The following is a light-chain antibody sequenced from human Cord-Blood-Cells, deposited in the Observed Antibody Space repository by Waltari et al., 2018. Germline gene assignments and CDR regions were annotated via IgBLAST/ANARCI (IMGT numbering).Light chain of an antibody. V-gene: IGLV2-23*01. CDR2: EGS. CDR3: CSYAGSSTYV. J-gene: IGLJ1*01. Sequence: QSALTQPASVSGSPGPSIPISCTGTSSDVRSYNHVSWYQQHPGKAPKLMIYEGSKRPSGVSNRFSGSKSGNTASLTISGLQAEDEADYYCCSYAGSSTYVFGTGTKVTVL. CDR1: SSDVRSYNH.